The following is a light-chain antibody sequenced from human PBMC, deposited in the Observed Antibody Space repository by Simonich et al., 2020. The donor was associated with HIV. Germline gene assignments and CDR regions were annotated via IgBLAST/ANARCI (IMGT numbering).Light chain of an antibody. J-gene: IGKJ1*01. CDR2: AAS. Sequence: DIQMTQSPSSLSASVGDRVTITCRASQTISSNLNWYQQKPGKAPKLLIYAASSLQSEVPSRFSGSGSGTDFTLTISRLEPEDFAVYYCQQYGSSPRTFGQGTKVEIK. CDR3: QQYGSSPRT. V-gene: IGKV1-39*01. CDR1: QTISSN.